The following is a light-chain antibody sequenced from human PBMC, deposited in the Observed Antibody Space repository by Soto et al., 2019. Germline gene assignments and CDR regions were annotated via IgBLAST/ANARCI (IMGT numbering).Light chain of an antibody. CDR1: QSVSSN. V-gene: IGKV3-15*01. CDR3: QQYNNWPMT. J-gene: IGKJ1*01. Sequence: EIVMTQSPATLSVSPGERATLSCRASQSVSSNLAWYQQKPGQAPRLLIYGASTRATGIPARISGSGSGTESTLTISSLQSEDFAVYYCQQYNNWPMTFGQGTKVDIK. CDR2: GAS.